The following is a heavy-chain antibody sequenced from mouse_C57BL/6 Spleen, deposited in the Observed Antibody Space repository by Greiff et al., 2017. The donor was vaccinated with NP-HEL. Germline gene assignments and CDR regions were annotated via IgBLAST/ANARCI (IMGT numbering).Heavy chain of an antibody. Sequence: EVQLQQSGPELVKPGASVKISCKASGYTFTDYYMNWVKQSHGKSLEWIGDINPNNGGTSYNQKFKGKATLTVDKSSSTAYMELRSLTSEDSAVYYCALNWDAYFDCWGQGTTLTVSS. D-gene: IGHD4-1*01. V-gene: IGHV1-26*01. CDR1: GYTFTDYY. CDR3: ALNWDAYFDC. CDR2: INPNNGGT. J-gene: IGHJ2*01.